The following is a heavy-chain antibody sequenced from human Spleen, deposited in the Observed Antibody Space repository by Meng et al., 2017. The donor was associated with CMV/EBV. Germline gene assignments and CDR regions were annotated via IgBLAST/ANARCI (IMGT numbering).Heavy chain of an antibody. D-gene: IGHD2/OR15-2a*01. Sequence: SGYSFSNYWIGWVRQMPGKGLEWMGIISPGDSNIMYSPSFQGQVTISVDKSITTAYLQWSSLKASDTAMYYCARHGSVITRQNIFDYWGQGTLVTVSS. J-gene: IGHJ4*02. V-gene: IGHV5-51*01. CDR3: ARHGSVITRQNIFDY. CDR2: ISPGDSNI. CDR1: GYSFSNYW.